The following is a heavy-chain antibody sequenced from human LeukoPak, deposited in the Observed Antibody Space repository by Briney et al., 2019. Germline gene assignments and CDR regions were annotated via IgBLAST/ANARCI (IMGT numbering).Heavy chain of an antibody. CDR2: IYYSGST. J-gene: IGHJ4*02. D-gene: IGHD3-22*01. CDR3: ASSHYYDSGGYPLPLNY. Sequence: SETLSLTCTVSGGSISSSAYYWGWIRQPPGKGLEWIGYIYYSGSTYYNPSLKSRVTISVDTSKNQFSLKLSSVTAADTAVYYCASSHYYDSGGYPLPLNYWGRGTLVTVSS. CDR1: GGSISSSAYY. V-gene: IGHV4-39*01.